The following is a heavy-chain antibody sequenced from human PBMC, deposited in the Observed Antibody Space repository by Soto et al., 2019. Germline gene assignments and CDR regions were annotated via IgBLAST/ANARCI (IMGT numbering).Heavy chain of an antibody. D-gene: IGHD2-21*02. V-gene: IGHV3-23*01. Sequence: EVQLLESGGGLVQPGGSLRLSCAASGFIFSSYSMYWVRQAPGKGPEGVAGISAFSDSILYADSVEGRFTISRDNSKITLYLRWNSLRADATAVYFCAKKRRSGGDNWYFDSWGQGTLVTVSS. J-gene: IGHJ4*02. CDR1: GFIFSSYS. CDR3: AKKRRSGGDNWYFDS. CDR2: ISAFSDSI.